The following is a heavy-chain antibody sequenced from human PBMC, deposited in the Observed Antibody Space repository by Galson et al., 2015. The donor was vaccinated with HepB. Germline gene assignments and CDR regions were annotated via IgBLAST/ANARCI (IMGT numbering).Heavy chain of an antibody. V-gene: IGHV3-7*03. D-gene: IGHD2-21*02. Sequence: SLRLSCAASGFTFSNYWMTWVRQAPGKGLEWVASIRQDGSERYYVDSARGRFTISRDNAKNSLYLQMNSLRTEDTAFYYCAKEHLASCGGDCSLDSWGLGTLVTVSS. CDR1: GFTFSNYW. CDR3: AKEHLASCGGDCSLDS. J-gene: IGHJ4*02. CDR2: IRQDGSER.